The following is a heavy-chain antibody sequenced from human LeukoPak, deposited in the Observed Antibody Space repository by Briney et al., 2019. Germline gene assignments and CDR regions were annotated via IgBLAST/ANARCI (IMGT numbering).Heavy chain of an antibody. D-gene: IGHD3-22*01. CDR2: FNREDAEP. Sequence: ASLKVSCNISGYTLTDFSMHWVRQAPGKALEWVGGFNREDAEPIYAPHFRGRVTVTEDTSTDTAYMELSSLRSEDTAVYFCATLDSYYDNSGRPLIPDWGQGTLVTVSS. CDR3: ATLDSYYDNSGRPLIPD. J-gene: IGHJ4*02. V-gene: IGHV1-24*01. CDR1: GYTLTDFS.